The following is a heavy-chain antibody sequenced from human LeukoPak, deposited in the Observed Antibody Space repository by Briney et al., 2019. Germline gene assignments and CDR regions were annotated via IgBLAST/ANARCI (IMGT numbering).Heavy chain of an antibody. CDR3: ARLRDIVVVPAASRRGTIFDY. CDR1: GYSISSGYY. Sequence: PSEXLSLTCAVSGYSISSGYYWGWIRQPPGKGLEWIGSIYHSGPTYYHPSLNSRVTISVDTSKTQFSLKLSSVTAADTAVYYCARLRDIVVVPAASRRGTIFDYWGQGTLVTVSS. D-gene: IGHD2-2*01. J-gene: IGHJ4*02. V-gene: IGHV4-38-2*01. CDR2: IYHSGPT.